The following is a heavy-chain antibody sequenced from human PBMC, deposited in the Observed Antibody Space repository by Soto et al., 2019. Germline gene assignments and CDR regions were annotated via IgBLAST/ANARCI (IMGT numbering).Heavy chain of an antibody. CDR2: IYPGDSYT. Sequence: GESLKISCKGSGYTFTSYWIGWVRQMPGKGLEWMGIIYPGDSYTTYNPSFQGQVTISADKSINTAYLQWSSLKASDTGMYYCARRSCSGGSCLVYFDYWGQGALGTVSS. D-gene: IGHD2-15*01. CDR3: ARRSCSGGSCLVYFDY. V-gene: IGHV5-51*01. J-gene: IGHJ4*02. CDR1: GYTFTSYW.